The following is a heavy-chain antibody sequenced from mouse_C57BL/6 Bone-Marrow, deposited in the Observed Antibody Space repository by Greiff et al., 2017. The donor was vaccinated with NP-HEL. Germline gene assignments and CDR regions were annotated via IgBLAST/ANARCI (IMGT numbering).Heavy chain of an antibody. J-gene: IGHJ2*01. CDR1: GFTFSSYG. D-gene: IGHD1-1*01. CDR2: ISSGGSYT. V-gene: IGHV5-6*01. Sequence: EVKLVESGGDLVKPGGSLKLSCAASGFTFSSYGMSWVRQTPDKRLEWVATISSGGSYTYYPDSVKGRFTISRDNAKNTLYLQMSSLKSEDTAMYYCARSSYPDFDYWGQGTTLTVSS. CDR3: ARSSYPDFDY.